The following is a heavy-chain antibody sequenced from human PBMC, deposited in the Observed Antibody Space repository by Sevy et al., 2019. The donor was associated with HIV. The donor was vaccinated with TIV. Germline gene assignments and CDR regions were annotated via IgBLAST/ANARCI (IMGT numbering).Heavy chain of an antibody. J-gene: IGHJ3*02. D-gene: IGHD2-8*01. V-gene: IGHV3-33*01. Sequence: GGSLRLSCAASRFTFSTYGMHWVRQAPGKGLEWVAVIWYDGSNKYYADSVKGRFTISRDNSKNTQYLQMNSLGAEDTAVYYCARDRERCEPTLNDAFDIWGQGTMVTVSS. CDR1: RFTFSTYG. CDR2: IWYDGSNK. CDR3: ARDRERCEPTLNDAFDI.